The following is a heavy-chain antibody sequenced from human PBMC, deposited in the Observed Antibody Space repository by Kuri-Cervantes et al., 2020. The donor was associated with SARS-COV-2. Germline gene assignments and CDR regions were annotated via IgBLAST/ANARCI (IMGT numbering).Heavy chain of an antibody. V-gene: IGHV3-49*04. CDR2: IRSKAYGGTT. Sequence: GESLKISCTASGFIFGDYAMSWVRQAPGKGLEWVGFIRSKAYGGTTEYAASVKGRFTISRDDSKSITYLKINSLKTEDTYVYYCTTEPKASRPNIVVVIADGHGGYWGQGTLVTVSS. CDR1: GFIFGDYA. J-gene: IGHJ4*02. D-gene: IGHD2-21*01. CDR3: TTEPKASRPNIVVVIADGHGGY.